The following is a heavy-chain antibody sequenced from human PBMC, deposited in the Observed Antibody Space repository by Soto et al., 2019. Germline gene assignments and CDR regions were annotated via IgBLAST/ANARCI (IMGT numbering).Heavy chain of an antibody. D-gene: IGHD2-2*01. CDR2: IYFRGSI. CDR3: AREPVCTATDCYAFDA. Sequence: QVQLQESGPGLVKPSQTLSLTCNVSGVSISSSDYAWSWIRQSPRKGLEWIAYIYFRGSIHYSPCFRGRATISRDTSTNRLFLSLTSVAAADTAVYYCAREPVCTATDCYAFDAWGQGRLVTVSS. J-gene: IGHJ5*02. CDR1: GVSISSSDYA. V-gene: IGHV4-30-4*01.